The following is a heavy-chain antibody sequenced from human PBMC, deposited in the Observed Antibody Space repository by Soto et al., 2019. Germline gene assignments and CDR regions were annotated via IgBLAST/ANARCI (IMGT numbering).Heavy chain of an antibody. CDR1: GGSMSSHH. CDR2: ISYSGSS. J-gene: IGHJ4*02. CDR3: ARADPDASVGF. V-gene: IGHV4-59*11. D-gene: IGHD3-16*01. Sequence: SETLSLTCTVSGGSMSSHHWTWLRQPPGKGLEWIGYISYSGSSYYNPSLKSRVTISADTSRDQFSLRLTSVIAADTAVYFCARADPDASVGFWGQGTLVTVSS.